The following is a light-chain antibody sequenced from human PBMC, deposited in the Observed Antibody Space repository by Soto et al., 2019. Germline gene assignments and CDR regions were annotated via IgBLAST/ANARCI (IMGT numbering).Light chain of an antibody. CDR3: QQYYSYSFT. CDR2: AAS. J-gene: IGKJ3*01. V-gene: IGKV1-8*01. Sequence: AIRMTQSPSSLSASTGDRVTITCRASQGISSYLAWYQQKPGKAPKLLIYAASTLQSGVPSRFSGSGSGTDFTLTISCLQSEDFATYYCQQYYSYSFTFDPGTKVDIK. CDR1: QGISSY.